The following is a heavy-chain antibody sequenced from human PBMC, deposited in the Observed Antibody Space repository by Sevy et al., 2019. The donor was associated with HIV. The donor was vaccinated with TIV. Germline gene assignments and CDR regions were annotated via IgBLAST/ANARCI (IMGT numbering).Heavy chain of an antibody. CDR2: IYHGGST. CDR3: ARASGGDRLDYYGMDV. Sequence: SETLSLTCVVSNFSISSGYYWGWIRQPPGKGLERIGNIYHGGSTYYNPSLKSRVTISVDTSKNLFSMRLGSVTAADTAVYPYARASGGDRLDYYGMDVWGQGTTVTVSS. D-gene: IGHD2-21*02. V-gene: IGHV4-38-2*01. J-gene: IGHJ6*02. CDR1: NFSISSGYY.